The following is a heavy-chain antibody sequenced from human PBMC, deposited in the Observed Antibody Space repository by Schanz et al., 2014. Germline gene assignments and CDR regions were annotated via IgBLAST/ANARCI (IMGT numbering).Heavy chain of an antibody. CDR3: ARDRRYCSGGSCLTFDY. D-gene: IGHD2-15*01. CDR1: GFTLSSYA. Sequence: QVQLVESEGGVVQPGRSLRLSCAAYGFTLSSYAMHWVRQAPGKGLEWVAVISYDGSNKYYADSVKGRFTISRDNSKNTLYLQMNTLRAEDTAVYYCARDRRYCSGGSCLTFDYWGQGTLVTVSS. J-gene: IGHJ4*02. V-gene: IGHV3-30-3*01. CDR2: ISYDGSNK.